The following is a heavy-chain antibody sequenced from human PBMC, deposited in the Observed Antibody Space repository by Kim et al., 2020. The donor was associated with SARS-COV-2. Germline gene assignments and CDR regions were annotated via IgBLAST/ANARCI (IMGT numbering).Heavy chain of an antibody. D-gene: IGHD5-12*01. Sequence: SVKVSCKASGGTFSSYAISWVRQAPGQGLEWMGGIIPIFGTANYAQKFQGRVTITADESTSTAYMELSSLRSEDTAVYYCARGPVRRSGYDPPDYWGQGTLVTVSS. CDR1: GGTFSSYA. CDR3: ARGPVRRSGYDPPDY. V-gene: IGHV1-69*13. CDR2: IIPIFGTA. J-gene: IGHJ4*02.